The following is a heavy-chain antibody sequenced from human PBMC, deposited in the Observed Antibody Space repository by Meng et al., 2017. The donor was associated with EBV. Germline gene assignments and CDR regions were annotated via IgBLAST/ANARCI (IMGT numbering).Heavy chain of an antibody. CDR3: ARVRTFGGVIPPDY. Sequence: VQLVESGAEGKTPGSSVKSSCKASGYTFTSYGISWVRQAPGQGLEWMGWISAYNGNTNYAQKLQGRVTMTTDTSTSTAYMELRSLRSDDTAVYYCARVRTFGGVIPPDYWGQGTLVTVSS. J-gene: IGHJ4*02. CDR2: ISAYNGNT. D-gene: IGHD3-16*02. V-gene: IGHV1-18*01. CDR1: GYTFTSYG.